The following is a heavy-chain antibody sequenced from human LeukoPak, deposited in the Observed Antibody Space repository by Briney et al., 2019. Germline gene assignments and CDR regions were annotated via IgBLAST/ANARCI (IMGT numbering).Heavy chain of an antibody. V-gene: IGHV3-21*01. CDR2: ISSSSSYI. D-gene: IGHD3-3*01. J-gene: IGHJ4*02. CDR1: GFTFSSYS. CDR3: ARGQYDFWSGYSTGDY. Sequence: PEGSLRLSCAASGFTFSSYSMNWVRQAPGKGLEWVSSISSSSSYIYYADSVKGRFTISRDNAKSSLYLQMNSLRAEDTAVYYCARGQYDFWSGYSTGDYWGQGTLVTVSS.